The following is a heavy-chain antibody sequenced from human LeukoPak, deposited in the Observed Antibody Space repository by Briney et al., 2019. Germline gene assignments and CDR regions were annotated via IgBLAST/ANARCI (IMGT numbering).Heavy chain of an antibody. Sequence: SETLSLTCTVSGGSISSSSYYWGWIRQPPGKGLEWIGSIYYSGSTYYSPSLKSRVTISVDTSKNQFSLKLSSVTAADTAVYYCARVGGYSYGNYYFNYWGQGTLVTVSS. J-gene: IGHJ4*02. D-gene: IGHD5-18*01. CDR3: ARVGGYSYGNYYFNY. V-gene: IGHV4-39*01. CDR2: IYYSGST. CDR1: GGSISSSSYY.